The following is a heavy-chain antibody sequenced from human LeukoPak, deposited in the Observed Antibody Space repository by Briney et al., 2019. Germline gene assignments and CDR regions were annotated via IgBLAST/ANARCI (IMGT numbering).Heavy chain of an antibody. D-gene: IGHD6-19*01. J-gene: IGHJ4*02. CDR1: GGTFSSYA. V-gene: IGHV1-69*05. CDR3: ARDRGVSGWRHRGFDY. CDR2: IIPIFGTA. Sequence: SVKVSCKASGGTFSSYAISWVRQAPGQGHEWMGRIIPIFGTANYAQKFQGRVTITTDESTSTAYMELSSLRSEDTAVYYCARDRGVSGWRHRGFDYWGQGTLVTVSS.